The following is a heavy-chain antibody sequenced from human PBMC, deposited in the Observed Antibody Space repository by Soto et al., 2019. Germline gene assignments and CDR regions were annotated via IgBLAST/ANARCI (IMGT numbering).Heavy chain of an antibody. CDR1: GFTFSNYA. D-gene: IGHD2-21*01. V-gene: IGHV3-23*01. Sequence: GGSLRLSCAASGFTFSNYAMSWVRQAPGKGLEWVSTINRSGGTTYYADSVKGRFTISRDNSKNSVFLEMNNLRAEDTALYYCARDCHGIEAEIFVFWGQGVLVTVSS. CDR3: ARDCHGIEAEIFVF. J-gene: IGHJ4*02. CDR2: INRSGGTT.